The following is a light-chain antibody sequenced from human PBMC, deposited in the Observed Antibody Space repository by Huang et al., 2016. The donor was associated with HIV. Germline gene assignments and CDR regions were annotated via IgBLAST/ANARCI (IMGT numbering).Light chain of an antibody. Sequence: EIVLTQSPGTLSFSPGERATLSCRASQSVSDNHLAWYQQKPGQAPRLLIYDAFFRATGIPDRFSGSGSGTDFTLIISRLEPEDFAVYFCQQYSGSPPYTFGQGTKL. J-gene: IGKJ2*01. CDR2: DAF. CDR3: QQYSGSPPYT. CDR1: QSVSDNH. V-gene: IGKV3-20*01.